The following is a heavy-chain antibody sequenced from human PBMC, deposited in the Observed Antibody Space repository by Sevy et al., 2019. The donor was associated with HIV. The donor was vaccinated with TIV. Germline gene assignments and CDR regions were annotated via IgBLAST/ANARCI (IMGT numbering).Heavy chain of an antibody. Sequence: GGSLRLSCAASGFTFRNYWMHWVRQAPGKGLVSVSYIHTDWISSYYAGYVKGRFTISRDNAQNTLYLQMNSLRAEDTDVYYCGRAGIGDFWSGYYGIDHWGQGTLVTVSS. V-gene: IGHV3-74*01. D-gene: IGHD3-3*01. CDR1: GFTFRNYW. J-gene: IGHJ4*02. CDR3: GRAGIGDFWSGYYGIDH. CDR2: IHTDWISS.